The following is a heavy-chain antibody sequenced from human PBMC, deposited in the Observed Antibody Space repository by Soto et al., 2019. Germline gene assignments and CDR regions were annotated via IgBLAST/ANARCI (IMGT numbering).Heavy chain of an antibody. J-gene: IGHJ5*02. Sequence: EVQLVESGGGLVQPGGSLRLSCAASGFTFSSYSMNWVRQAPGKGLEWVSYISSSSTTKYYAASVKGRFTITRDNAKNSLYLQMNSLRAEDTAVYYCARDGCSGSNCLNWFDRWGQGTLVTVSS. CDR3: ARDGCSGSNCLNWFDR. D-gene: IGHD2-15*01. CDR1: GFTFSSYS. V-gene: IGHV3-48*01. CDR2: ISSSSTTK.